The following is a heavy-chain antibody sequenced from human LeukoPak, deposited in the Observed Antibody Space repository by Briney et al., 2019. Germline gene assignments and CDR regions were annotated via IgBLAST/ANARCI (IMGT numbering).Heavy chain of an antibody. V-gene: IGHV4-59*02. CDR1: GGSVSSYY. CDR3: ARDRDGNNWFDP. CDR2: IYFSGSS. Sequence: SETLSLTCTVSGGSVSSYYWSWIRQPPGKGLEWIGYIYFSGSSNYSPSLKSRVTMSVDTSKNQFSPKLTSVTAADTAVYYCARDRDGNNWFDPWGQGTLVTVSS. J-gene: IGHJ5*02. D-gene: IGHD5-24*01.